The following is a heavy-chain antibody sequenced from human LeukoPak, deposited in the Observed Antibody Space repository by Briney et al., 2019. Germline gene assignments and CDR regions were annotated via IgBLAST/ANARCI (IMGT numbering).Heavy chain of an antibody. CDR1: GGSISSYY. D-gene: IGHD6-13*01. CDR3: ATYSSSWSGRFDP. CDR2: IYYSGST. J-gene: IGHJ5*02. V-gene: IGHV4-59*01. Sequence: SETLSLTCTVSGGSISSYYWSWIRQPPGKGLEWIGYIYYSGSTNYNPSLKSRVTISVDTSKNQFSLKLSSVTAADTAVYYCATYSSSWSGRFDPWGQGTLGTVSS.